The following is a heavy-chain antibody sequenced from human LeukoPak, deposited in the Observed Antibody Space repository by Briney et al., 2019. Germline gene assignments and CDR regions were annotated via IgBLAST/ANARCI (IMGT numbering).Heavy chain of an antibody. CDR1: GFAFSPYA. J-gene: IGHJ4*02. D-gene: IGHD2-15*01. CDR2: ITGDSNTI. CDR3: ARDRMGGSFDY. V-gene: IGHV3-48*01. Sequence: GGSLRLSCAASGFAFSPYAMNWVRQAPGKGLEWVSFITGDSNTIYYAGSMKGRFTVSRDNAENSLYLQMNSLSAEDTAVYYCARDRMGGSFDYWGQGTLVTVPS.